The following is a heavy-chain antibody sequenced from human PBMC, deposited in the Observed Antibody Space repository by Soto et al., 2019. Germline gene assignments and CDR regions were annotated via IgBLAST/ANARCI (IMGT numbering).Heavy chain of an antibody. J-gene: IGHJ4*02. V-gene: IGHV3-9*01. D-gene: IGHD7-27*01. CDR1: GFTFDDYA. CDR3: AKESQANLGTGGFEY. CDR2: ISWNSDNK. Sequence: GGSLRLSCAACGFTFDDYAMHWVRQPPGKGLEWVSGISWNSDNKKYAYSVKGRFTISRDNAKNSLHLQMESLRPEDTALYYCAKESQANLGTGGFEYWRQQSPFTTSS.